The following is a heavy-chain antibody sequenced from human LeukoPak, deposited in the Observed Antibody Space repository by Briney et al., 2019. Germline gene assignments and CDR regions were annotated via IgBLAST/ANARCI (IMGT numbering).Heavy chain of an antibody. CDR1: GFTFSSYA. Sequence: PGRSLRLSCAASGFTFSSYAMHWVRQAPGKGLEWVAVISYDGSNKYYADSVKGRFTISRDNSKNTLYLQMNSLRAEDTAVYYCAKDQYRDYFRGADYWGQGTLVTASS. CDR3: AKDQYRDYFRGADY. V-gene: IGHV3-30-3*01. CDR2: ISYDGSNK. D-gene: IGHD2/OR15-2a*01. J-gene: IGHJ4*02.